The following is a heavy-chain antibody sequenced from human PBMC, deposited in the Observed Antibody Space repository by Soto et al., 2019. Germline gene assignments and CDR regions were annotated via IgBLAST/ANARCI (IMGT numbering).Heavy chain of an antibody. CDR2: INHSGST. Sequence: QVQLQQWGAGLLKPSETLSLTCAVYGGSFSGYYWSWTRQPPGKGLEWIGEINHSGSTNYNPSLKSRVTISVDTSKNQFSLKLSSVTAADTAVYYCARGPTYYYGSGRELDYWGQGTLVTVSS. D-gene: IGHD3-10*01. CDR1: GGSFSGYY. V-gene: IGHV4-34*01. J-gene: IGHJ4*02. CDR3: ARGPTYYYGSGRELDY.